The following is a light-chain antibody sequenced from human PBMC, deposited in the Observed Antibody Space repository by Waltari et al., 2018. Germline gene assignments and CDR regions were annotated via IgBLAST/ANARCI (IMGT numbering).Light chain of an antibody. V-gene: IGKV3-15*01. J-gene: IGKJ1*01. CDR3: QQYINRPRT. CDR1: QSVNTN. CDR2: GAS. Sequence: EILLTQSPATLSVFPGEETSLSCRASQSVNTNLAWYQHKPGQAPRLLIYGASIRATGIPARFRGSGSGTEFTLTISSLQSEDLAVYYCQQYINRPRTFGQGTKVEIK.